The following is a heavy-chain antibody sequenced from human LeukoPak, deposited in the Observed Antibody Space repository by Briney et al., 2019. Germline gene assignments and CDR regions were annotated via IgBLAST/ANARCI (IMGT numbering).Heavy chain of an antibody. CDR3: ARGSSSSWYVYDY. D-gene: IGHD6-13*01. CDR2: IYSGGST. Sequence: GGSLRLSCAASGFTVSTNYMTWVRQAPGKGLEWVSVIYSGGSTYYADSVKGRFTISRDNSKNTLYLQMNSLRAEDTAVYYCARGSSSSWYVYDYWGQGTLVTVSS. J-gene: IGHJ4*02. V-gene: IGHV3-66*01. CDR1: GFTVSTNY.